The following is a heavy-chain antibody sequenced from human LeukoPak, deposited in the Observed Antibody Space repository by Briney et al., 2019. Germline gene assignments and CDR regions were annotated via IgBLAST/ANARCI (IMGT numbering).Heavy chain of an antibody. V-gene: IGHV4-4*07. Sequence: SETLSLTCTVSGGSISSYYWSWIRQPAGKGLEWIGRIYTSGSTNYNPSLKSRVTMSVDTSKNQFSLKLSSVTAADTAVYYCARGGCSSTSCYGLYYYYYMDVWGKGTTVTISS. D-gene: IGHD2-2*01. CDR1: GGSISSYY. CDR2: IYTSGST. J-gene: IGHJ6*03. CDR3: ARGGCSSTSCYGLYYYYYMDV.